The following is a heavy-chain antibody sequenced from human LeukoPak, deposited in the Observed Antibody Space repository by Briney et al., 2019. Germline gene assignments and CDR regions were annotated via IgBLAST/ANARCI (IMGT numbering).Heavy chain of an antibody. Sequence: GGSLRLSCAASGFTFDDYAMHWVRQAPGKGLEWVSGISWNSASIGYADSVKGRFTVSRDNAKNSLYLQMNSLRAEDTALYYCAKGYNYYSMGVWGQGTTVTVSS. J-gene: IGHJ6*02. CDR2: ISWNSASI. CDR3: AKGYNYYSMGV. CDR1: GFTFDDYA. V-gene: IGHV3-9*01.